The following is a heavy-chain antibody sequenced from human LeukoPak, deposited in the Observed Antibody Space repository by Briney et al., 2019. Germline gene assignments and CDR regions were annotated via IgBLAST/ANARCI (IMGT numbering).Heavy chain of an antibody. D-gene: IGHD3-9*01. CDR1: GYTLTSYG. Sequence: ASVKVSCKASGYTLTSYGISWVRQAPGQGVERMGWISAYNGNTNYAQKLQGRVTITTDTSTSTAYMELRSLRSDDTAVYYCARDGRPYYDILTGFDYWGQGTLVTVSS. CDR3: ARDGRPYYDILTGFDY. J-gene: IGHJ4*02. CDR2: ISAYNGNT. V-gene: IGHV1-18*01.